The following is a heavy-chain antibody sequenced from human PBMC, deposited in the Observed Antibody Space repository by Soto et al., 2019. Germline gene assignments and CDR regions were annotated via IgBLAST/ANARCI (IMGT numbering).Heavy chain of an antibody. D-gene: IGHD1-26*01. V-gene: IGHV1-18*01. CDR1: GYTFTSYG. CDR2: ISAYNGNT. CDR3: ARDGRYSGSYGGYDFDY. Sequence: QVQLGQSGAEVKKPGASVKVSCKASGYTFTSYGISWVRQAPGQGLEWMGWISAYNGNTNYAQKIQGRVTMTTDTSTSTAYLELSSLRSDDTAVYYCARDGRYSGSYGGYDFDYWGQGTLVTVSS. J-gene: IGHJ4*02.